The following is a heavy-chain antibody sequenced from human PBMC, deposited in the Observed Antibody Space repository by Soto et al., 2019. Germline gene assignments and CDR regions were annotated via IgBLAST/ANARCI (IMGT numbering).Heavy chain of an antibody. CDR2: IYYSGST. D-gene: IGHD2-15*01. Sequence: SETLSLTCTVSGGSINIYYWSWIRQPPGKGLEYIGYIYYSGSTNYNPSLKSRVTISVDTSKNHFSLKLSSVTAADTAVYYCARGISDTPNWFDPWGQGTLVTVSS. CDR3: ARGISDTPNWFDP. CDR1: GGSINIYY. J-gene: IGHJ5*02. V-gene: IGHV4-59*01.